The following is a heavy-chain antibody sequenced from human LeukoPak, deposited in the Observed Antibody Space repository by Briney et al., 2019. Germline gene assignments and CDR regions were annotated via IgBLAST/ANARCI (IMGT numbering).Heavy chain of an antibody. CDR3: AMVRGRYYYYMDV. J-gene: IGHJ6*03. CDR2: IIPIFGTA. V-gene: IGHV1-69*13. D-gene: IGHD3-10*01. CDR1: GGTFSSYA. Sequence: SVKVSCKASGGTFSSYAISWVRQAPGQGLEWMGGIIPIFGTANYAQKFQGRVTITADESTSTAYMELSSVTAADTAVYYCAMVRGRYYYYMDVWGKGTTVTISS.